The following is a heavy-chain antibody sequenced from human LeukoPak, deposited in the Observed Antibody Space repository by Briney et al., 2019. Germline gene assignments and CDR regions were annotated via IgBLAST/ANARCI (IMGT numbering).Heavy chain of an antibody. J-gene: IGHJ6*03. D-gene: IGHD2-2*01. Sequence: GGSLRLSCAASGFTVSSNYMSWVRQAPGKGLEWVSVISSGGSTYYADSVKGRFTISRDNSKNTLYLQMNSLRAEDTAVYYCARRGCRSTSCYDYYYYMDVWGKGTTVTVSS. CDR2: ISSGGST. CDR3: ARRGCRSTSCYDYYYYMDV. CDR1: GFTVSSNY. V-gene: IGHV3-53*01.